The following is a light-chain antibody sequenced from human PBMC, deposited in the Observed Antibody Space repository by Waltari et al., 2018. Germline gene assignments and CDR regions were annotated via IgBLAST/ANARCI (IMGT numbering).Light chain of an antibody. CDR2: KTS. J-gene: IGKJ1*01. Sequence: DIQMTQSPSTLSASVGDRVTITCRASQSFLDWLAWYQQKPGKAPKLLIYKTSSLKSGVPSRFSGSASGTDFTLTISSLQSEDAAVYYCQQYYSNPWTFGQETKVQI. CDR1: QSFLDW. V-gene: IGKV1-5*03. CDR3: QQYYSNPWT.